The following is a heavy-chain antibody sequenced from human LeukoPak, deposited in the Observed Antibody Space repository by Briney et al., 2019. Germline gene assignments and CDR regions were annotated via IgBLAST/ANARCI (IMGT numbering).Heavy chain of an antibody. J-gene: IGHJ4*02. V-gene: IGHV3-15*01. CDR1: GFTFSNAW. CDR3: TTDLGLTGYYHLNDY. CDR2: IKSKTDGGTT. Sequence: GGSLRLSCAASGFTFSNAWMSWVRQAPGKGLERVGRIKSKTDGGTTDYAAPVKGRFTISRDDSKNTLYLQMNSLKTEDTAVYYCTTDLGLTGYYHLNDYWGQGTLVTVSS. D-gene: IGHD3-9*01.